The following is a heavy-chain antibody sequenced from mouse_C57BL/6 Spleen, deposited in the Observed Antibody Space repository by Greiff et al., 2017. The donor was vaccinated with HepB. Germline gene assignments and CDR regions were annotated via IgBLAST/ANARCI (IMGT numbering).Heavy chain of an antibody. J-gene: IGHJ1*03. CDR1: GYTFTSYW. V-gene: IGHV1-52*01. D-gene: IGHD2-12*01. CDR3: AREGYSDWYFDV. CDR2: IDPSDSET. Sequence: QVQLQQPGAELVRPGSSVKLSCKASGYTFTSYWMHWVKQRPIQGLEWIGNIDPSDSETHYNQKFKDKATLTVDKSSSTAYMQLSSLTSEDSAVYYCAREGYSDWYFDVWGTGTTVTVSS.